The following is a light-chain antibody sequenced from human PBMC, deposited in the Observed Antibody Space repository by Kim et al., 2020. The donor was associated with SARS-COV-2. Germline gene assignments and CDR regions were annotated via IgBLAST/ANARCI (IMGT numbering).Light chain of an antibody. J-gene: IGLJ2*01. CDR3: SSYTNTSTRHVL. CDR1: SSGVGACDF. Sequence: ITISFTGTSSGVGACDFVSWYLQHPGKAPKLIIFDVTKRPSGVSNRFSGSKSGNTASLTISGLLAEDEADDHCSSYTNTSTRHVLFGGGTQLTVL. CDR2: DVT. V-gene: IGLV2-14*03.